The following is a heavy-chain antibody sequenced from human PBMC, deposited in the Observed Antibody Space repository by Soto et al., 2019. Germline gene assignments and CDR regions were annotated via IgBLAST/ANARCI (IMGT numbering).Heavy chain of an antibody. CDR1: GFTFDDYT. D-gene: IGHD2-15*01. V-gene: IGHV3-43*01. J-gene: IGHJ4*02. Sequence: GGSLRLSCAASGFTFDDYTMHWVRQAPGKGLEWVSLISWDGGSTYYADSVKGRFTISRDNSKNSLYLQMNSLRTEDTALYYCAKDQGYCSGGSCYFFDYWGQGTLLTVSS. CDR2: ISWDGGST. CDR3: AKDQGYCSGGSCYFFDY.